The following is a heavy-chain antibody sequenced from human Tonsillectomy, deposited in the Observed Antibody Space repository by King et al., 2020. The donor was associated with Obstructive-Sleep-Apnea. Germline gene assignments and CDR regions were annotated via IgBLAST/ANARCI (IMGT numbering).Heavy chain of an antibody. Sequence: QLQESGPGLVKPSQTLSLTCTVSVGSISSGDYYWSWIRQPPGKGLEWIGYIYYSGSTYYNPSLKSRITISLDTSKNQFSLQLGYVTVADTAVYYCARAWEYYAFDIWGQGTMVTVSS. D-gene: IGHD1-26*01. CDR3: ARAWEYYAFDI. CDR2: IYYSGST. V-gene: IGHV4-30-4*01. J-gene: IGHJ3*02. CDR1: VGSISSGDYY.